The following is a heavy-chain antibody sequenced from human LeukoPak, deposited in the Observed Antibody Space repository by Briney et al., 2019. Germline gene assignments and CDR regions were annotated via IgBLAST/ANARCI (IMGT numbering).Heavy chain of an antibody. CDR1: GFTFSSYT. CDR3: ASQGGVGGY. Sequence: PGGSLRLSCAASGFTFSSYTMSWVRQVPGKGLEWVSAIGGSGGSTYYADSVKGRFTISRGNSKNTLSLQMNSLRAEDTALYYCASQGGVGGYWGQGTLVTVSS. V-gene: IGHV3-23*01. D-gene: IGHD2-8*02. J-gene: IGHJ4*02. CDR2: IGGSGGST.